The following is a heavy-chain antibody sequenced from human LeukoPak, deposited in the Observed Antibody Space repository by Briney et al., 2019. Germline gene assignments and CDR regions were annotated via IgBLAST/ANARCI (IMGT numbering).Heavy chain of an antibody. D-gene: IGHD3-10*01. CDR1: GYTFTGYY. J-gene: IGHJ6*03. CDR3: ARVSDPNLWFGYYYYYYMDV. V-gene: IGHV1-2*02. Sequence: ASVKVSCKASGYTFTGYYMHWVRQAPGQGLEWMGWINPNSGGTNYAQKFQGRVTMTRDTSISTAYMELSRLRSDDTAVYYCARVSDPNLWFGYYYYYYMDVWGKGTTVTVSS. CDR2: INPNSGGT.